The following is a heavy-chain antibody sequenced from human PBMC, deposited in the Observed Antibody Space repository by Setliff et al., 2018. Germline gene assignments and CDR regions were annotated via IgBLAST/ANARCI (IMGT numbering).Heavy chain of an antibody. V-gene: IGHV1-2*02. CDR3: ARSSSYGMRYWFDS. J-gene: IGHJ5*01. CDR1: GNSFTGHF. CDR2: INPDSGDT. D-gene: IGHD3-16*02. Sequence: ASLKVSCKVSGNSFTGHFLHWVRQAPGRGLEWMGWINPDSGDTHSPQNFQGRVRMTRDTSMSTVYMELTRLTSDDTAVYYCARSSSYGMRYWFDSWGQGPLVTVSS.